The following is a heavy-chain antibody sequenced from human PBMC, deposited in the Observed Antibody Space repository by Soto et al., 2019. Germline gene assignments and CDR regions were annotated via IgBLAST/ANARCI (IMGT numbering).Heavy chain of an antibody. V-gene: IGHV3-23*01. CDR1: GFRFSDYA. CDR3: ARTFDFWDRYSTFDH. D-gene: IGHD3-3*01. J-gene: IGHJ4*02. Sequence: PRLSCAGSGFRFSDYAIGWVRQAPGKGLEWVSFISDGGRSTYYTDSVKGRFTISRDNSKNTVYLQLQGLRAEDTAIYFCARTFDFWDRYSTFDHWGQGTLVTVSS. CDR2: ISDGGRST.